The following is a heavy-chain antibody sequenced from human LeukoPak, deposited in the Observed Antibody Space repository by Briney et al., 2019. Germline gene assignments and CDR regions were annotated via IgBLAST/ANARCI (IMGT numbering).Heavy chain of an antibody. CDR3: AKISSSAESNFDY. J-gene: IGHJ4*02. CDR1: GFTFSNYA. D-gene: IGHD6-25*01. Sequence: GGSLRLSCAASGFTFSNYAMHWVRQAPGKGLEWVAFIRPDGSKKYYVGSVRGRFAISRENSKNAVYLQMNDLRPEDTALYFCAKISSSAESNFDYWGERALLTVSS. V-gene: IGHV3-30*02. CDR2: IRPDGSKK.